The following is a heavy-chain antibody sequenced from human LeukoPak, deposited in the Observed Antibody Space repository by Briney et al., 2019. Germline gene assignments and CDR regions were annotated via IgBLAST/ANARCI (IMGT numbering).Heavy chain of an antibody. Sequence: GRSLRLSCAASGFTFSSYGMHWVRQAPGKGLEWVAVIWYDGSNKYYADSVKGRFTIYRDNSKNTLYLQINSLGAEDTAVYYCAKAYCGGDCYSLVGAFDIWGQGTMVTVSS. D-gene: IGHD2-21*02. J-gene: IGHJ3*02. CDR2: IWYDGSNK. CDR3: AKAYCGGDCYSLVGAFDI. CDR1: GFTFSSYG. V-gene: IGHV3-33*06.